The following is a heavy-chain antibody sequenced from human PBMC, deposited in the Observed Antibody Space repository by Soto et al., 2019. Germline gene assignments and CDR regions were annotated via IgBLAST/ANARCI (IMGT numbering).Heavy chain of an antibody. CDR2: IYWDDDK. J-gene: IGHJ2*01. V-gene: IGHV2-5*02. CDR1: GFSLTTSGVA. CDR3: ARSHDTSGHQYWYFDL. D-gene: IGHD3-22*01. Sequence: QITLKESGPTLVKPTQTLTLTCSFSGFSLTTSGVAVGWIRQPPGKALEWLALIYWDDDKRYSPSLKSRLTITKDTSKNQVVLTMTNMDPVDTATYYCARSHDTSGHQYWYFDLWGRGTLVTVSS.